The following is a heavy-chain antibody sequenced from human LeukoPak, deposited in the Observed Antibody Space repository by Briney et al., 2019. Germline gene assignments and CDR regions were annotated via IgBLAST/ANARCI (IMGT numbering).Heavy chain of an antibody. J-gene: IGHJ3*02. V-gene: IGHV3-21*01. CDR3: ARYNWNYGAFDI. Sequence: GGSLRLSCAASGFTFSSYSMNWVRQAPGKGLEWVSSISSSSSYIYYADSVKGRFTISRDSAKNSLYLQMNSLRAEDTAVYYCARYNWNYGAFDIWGQGTMVTVSS. CDR2: ISSSSSYI. CDR1: GFTFSSYS. D-gene: IGHD1-7*01.